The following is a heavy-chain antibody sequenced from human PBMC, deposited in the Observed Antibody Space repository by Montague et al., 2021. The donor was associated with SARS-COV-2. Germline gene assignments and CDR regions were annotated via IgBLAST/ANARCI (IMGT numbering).Heavy chain of an antibody. CDR3: VSHIAAAGIDY. D-gene: IGHD6-13*01. Sequence: SLRLSCAASGFTFSDYYMSWIRQAPGKGLEWVSYISSSSSYPNYXYSVKGRFTISRDNAKNSLYLQMNRLRAEDTAVYYCVSHIAAAGIDYWGQGTLVTVSS. J-gene: IGHJ4*02. CDR1: GFTFSDYY. CDR2: ISSSSSYP. V-gene: IGHV3-11*06.